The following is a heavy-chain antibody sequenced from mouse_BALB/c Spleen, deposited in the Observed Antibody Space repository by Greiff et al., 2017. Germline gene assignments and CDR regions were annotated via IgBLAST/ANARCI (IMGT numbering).Heavy chain of an antibody. V-gene: IGHV1-55*01. CDR2: IYPGSGST. D-gene: IGHD1-1*01. CDR1: GYNFTSYW. CDR3: AAYYGSSSACFAY. J-gene: IGHJ3*01. Sequence: QVQLQQPGAELVKPGTSVKLSCKASGYNFTSYWINWVKLRPGQGLEWIGDIYPGSGSTNYNEKFKSKATLTVDTSSSTAYMQLSSLASEDSALYYCAAYYGSSSACFAYWGQGTLVTVSA.